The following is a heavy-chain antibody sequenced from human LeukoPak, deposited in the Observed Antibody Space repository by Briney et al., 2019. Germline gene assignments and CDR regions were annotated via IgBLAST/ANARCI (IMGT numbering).Heavy chain of an antibody. CDR3: ARDDGEADY. J-gene: IGHJ4*02. CDR2: IKQDGSEM. CDR1: GFTFRSYW. Sequence: GGSLRLSCAASGFTFRSYWMDWVRQAPGKGLEWVANIKQDGSEMYYVDSVKGRFTISRDNTKNSLFLHMSSLRVEDTAVYYCARDDGEADYWGQGTLVTVSS. D-gene: IGHD3-10*01. V-gene: IGHV3-7*01.